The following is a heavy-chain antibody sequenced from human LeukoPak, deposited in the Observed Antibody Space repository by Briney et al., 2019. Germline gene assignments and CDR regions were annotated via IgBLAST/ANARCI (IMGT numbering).Heavy chain of an antibody. Sequence: GASVKVSCKASGYTFTSYGISWARQAPGQGLEWMGWISAYNGNTNYAQKLQGRVTMTTDTSTSTAYMELRSLRSDDTAVYYCARGITMVRGVTPYNWFDPWGQGTLVTVSS. J-gene: IGHJ5*02. D-gene: IGHD3-10*01. CDR1: GYTFTSYG. CDR3: ARGITMVRGVTPYNWFDP. V-gene: IGHV1-18*01. CDR2: ISAYNGNT.